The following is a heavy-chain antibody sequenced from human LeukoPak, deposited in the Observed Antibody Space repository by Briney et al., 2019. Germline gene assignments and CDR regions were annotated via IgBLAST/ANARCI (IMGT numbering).Heavy chain of an antibody. J-gene: IGHJ4*02. CDR3: ARLSETPAYYDTSVYYYLGY. V-gene: IGHV1-8*01. Sequence: ASVKASCKGSGYTFSSYDINWVRQAPGQGLEWMGWMNPDTGNSGYAQKFQDRVTMTRDTSISTAYMELSSLRSEDTAVYYCARLSETPAYYDTSVYYYLGYWGQGTLVTVSS. CDR1: GYTFSSYD. CDR2: MNPDTGNS. D-gene: IGHD3-22*01.